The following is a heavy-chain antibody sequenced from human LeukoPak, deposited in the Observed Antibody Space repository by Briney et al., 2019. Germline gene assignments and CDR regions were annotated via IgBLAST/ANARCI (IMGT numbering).Heavy chain of an antibody. CDR3: AIVGYSYGFAPETSKNPIDY. V-gene: IGHV1-69*01. D-gene: IGHD5-18*01. J-gene: IGHJ4*02. Sequence: GSSVKVSCKASGGTFSSYAISWVRQAPGQGLEWMGGIIPIFGTANYAQKFQGRVTITADESTSTAYMELSSLRSEDTAVYYCAIVGYSYGFAPETSKNPIDYWGQETLVTVSS. CDR2: IIPIFGTA. CDR1: GGTFSSYA.